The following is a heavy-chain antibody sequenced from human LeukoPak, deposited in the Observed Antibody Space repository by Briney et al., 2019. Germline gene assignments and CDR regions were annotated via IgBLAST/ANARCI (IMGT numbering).Heavy chain of an antibody. CDR3: AKDRGSSSGNYYGYFDY. D-gene: IGHD3-22*01. CDR1: GFTFSDYY. J-gene: IGHJ4*02. CDR2: ISSSGSTR. V-gene: IGHV3-11*04. Sequence: GGSLRLSCAASGFTFSDYYMSWIRQAPGKGLEWVSYISSSGSTRYYADSVKGRFTISRDNSKNTLYLQMNSLRPEDTSVYYCAKDRGSSSGNYYGYFDYWGQGTLVTVSS.